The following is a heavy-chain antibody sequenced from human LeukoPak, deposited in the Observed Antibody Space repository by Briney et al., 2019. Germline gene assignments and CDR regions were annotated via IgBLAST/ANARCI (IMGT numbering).Heavy chain of an antibody. CDR1: GFTFSTSW. V-gene: IGHV3-7*03. CDR3: AKDSGWFRFDY. D-gene: IGHD6-13*01. CDR2: IKQDGSDK. Sequence: GGSLRLSCAASGFTFSTSWMTWVRQAPGKGLEWVANIKQDGSDKYYMDSVKGRFTISRDNAKNSLYLQMNSLRAEDTAVYYCAKDSGWFRFDYWGQGTLVTVSS. J-gene: IGHJ4*02.